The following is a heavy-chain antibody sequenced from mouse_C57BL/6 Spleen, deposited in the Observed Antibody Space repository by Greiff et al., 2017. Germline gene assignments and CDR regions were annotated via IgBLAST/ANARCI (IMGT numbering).Heavy chain of an antibody. D-gene: IGHD4-1*01. CDR2: IHPNSGST. V-gene: IGHV1-64*01. J-gene: IGHJ3*01. CDR1: GYTFTSYW. CDR3: ARGDWDVWFAY. Sequence: VQLKQPGAELVKPGASVKLSCKASGYTFTSYWMHWVKQRPGQGLEWIGMIHPNSGSTNYNEKFKSKATLTVDKSSSTAYMQLSSLTSEDSAVYYCARGDWDVWFAYWGQGTLVTVSA.